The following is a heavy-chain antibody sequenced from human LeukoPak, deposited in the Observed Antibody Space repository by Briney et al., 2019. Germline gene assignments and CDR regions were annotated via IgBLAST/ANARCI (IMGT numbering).Heavy chain of an antibody. J-gene: IGHJ4*02. CDR3: ARDQGPHSGYNSFFDY. CDR1: GFTFSTYA. Sequence: PGRSLRLSCEASGFTFSTYAINWVRPAPGKGLEWVAAVSFAAGNKYYTDSVRGRFTISRDNSKNTLYLQMNSLRAEDTAVYFCARDQGPHSGYNSFFDYWGQGTLVTVSS. D-gene: IGHD5-12*01. V-gene: IGHV3-30*04. CDR2: VSFAAGNK.